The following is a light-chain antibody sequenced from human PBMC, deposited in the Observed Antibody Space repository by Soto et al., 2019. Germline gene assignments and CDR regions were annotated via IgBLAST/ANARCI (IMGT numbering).Light chain of an antibody. J-gene: IGLJ2*01. V-gene: IGLV2-14*01. CDR3: SSYTSEGVV. CDR1: SSDVGGYNY. Sequence: QSALTQPASVSGSPGQSITISCTGTSSDVGGYNYVSWYQQHPGKAPKLMIYEVSNRPSGVSNRFSGSKSGNTASLTISGLQAEDEADYYCSSYTSEGVVFGGGTKLTVL. CDR2: EVS.